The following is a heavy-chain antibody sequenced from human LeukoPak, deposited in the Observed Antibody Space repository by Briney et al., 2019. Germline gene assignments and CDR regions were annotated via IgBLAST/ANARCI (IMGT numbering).Heavy chain of an antibody. CDR3: GTRPLWFGELSRDY. CDR2: ISYDGSNK. D-gene: IGHD3-10*01. Sequence: GRSLRLSCAASGFTFSSYAMHWVRQAPGKGLEWVAVISYDGSNKYYADSVKGRFTISRDNSKNTLYLQMNSLRSEDTAVYYCGTRPLWFGELSRDYWGQGTLVTVSS. CDR1: GFTFSSYA. J-gene: IGHJ4*02. V-gene: IGHV3-30*04.